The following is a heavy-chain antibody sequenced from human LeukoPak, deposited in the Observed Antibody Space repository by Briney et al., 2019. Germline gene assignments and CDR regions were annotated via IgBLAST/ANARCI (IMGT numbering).Heavy chain of an antibody. D-gene: IGHD3-22*01. CDR3: ARGNEDYFDSSGYSSWFDP. V-gene: IGHV1-69*05. Sequence: SVKVSCKASGYTFTSYDISWVRQAPGQGLEWMGGIIPIFGTANYAQKFQGRVTITTDESTSTAYMELSSLRSEATAVYYCARGNEDYFDSSGYSSWFDPWGQGTLVTVSS. CDR2: IIPIFGTA. CDR1: GYTFTSYD. J-gene: IGHJ5*02.